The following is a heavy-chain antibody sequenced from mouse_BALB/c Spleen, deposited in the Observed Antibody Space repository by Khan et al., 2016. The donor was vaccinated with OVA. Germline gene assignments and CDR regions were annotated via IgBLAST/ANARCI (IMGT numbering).Heavy chain of an antibody. CDR2: IWSDGST. V-gene: IGHV2-6-1*01. CDR3: ARQPYYHYNIMDY. D-gene: IGHD2-10*01. CDR1: GFSLTNYG. Sequence: QVQPKESGPGLVAPSQSLSITCTISGFSLTNYGVHWVRQPPGKGLEWLVVIWSDGSTTYNSALKSRLTVDKDNSKSQVFLKMNSLQTDDTAMYFCARQPYYHYNIMDYWGQGTSVTVSS. J-gene: IGHJ4*01.